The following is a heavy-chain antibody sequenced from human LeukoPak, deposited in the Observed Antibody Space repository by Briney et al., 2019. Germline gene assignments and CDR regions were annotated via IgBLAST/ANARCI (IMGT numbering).Heavy chain of an antibody. Sequence: GESLKISCKGSGYSFTNYWIGWVRPMPGKGLEWMGIIYPGDSDTRYSPSFQGQVTISADKSISTAYLQWSSLKASDTAMYYCASRQSSSNQNYYGMDVWGQGTTVTVSS. J-gene: IGHJ6*02. D-gene: IGHD6-13*01. CDR1: GYSFTNYW. CDR2: IYPGDSDT. V-gene: IGHV5-51*01. CDR3: ASRQSSSNQNYYGMDV.